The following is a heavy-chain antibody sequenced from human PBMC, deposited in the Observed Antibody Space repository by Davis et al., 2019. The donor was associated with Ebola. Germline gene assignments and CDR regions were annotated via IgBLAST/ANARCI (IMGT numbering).Heavy chain of an antibody. D-gene: IGHD2-15*01. J-gene: IGHJ1*01. CDR3: TTEGWGSGAKYFQH. V-gene: IGHV3-74*01. CDR2: INSDGSST. CDR1: GFTFSSYW. Sequence: PGGSLRLSCAASGFTFSSYWMHWVRQAPGKGLMWVSRINSDGSSTSYADSVKGRFTISRDNSKNTLYLQMNSLKTEDTAVYYCTTEGWGSGAKYFQHWGQGTLVTVSS.